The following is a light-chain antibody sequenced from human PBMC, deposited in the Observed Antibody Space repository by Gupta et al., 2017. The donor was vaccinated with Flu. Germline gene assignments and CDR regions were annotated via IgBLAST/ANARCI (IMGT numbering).Light chain of an antibody. V-gene: IGKV1-5*03. Sequence: GDRVTITCRASQRISSWLAWMQQKPGKAPKLVIYKASTLESGLPSSFSCSGSGTEFTLTISSLQPDDFETYYCQQYSSYSYTFGQGTKVEIK. CDR3: QQYSSYSYT. J-gene: IGKJ2*01. CDR1: QRISSW. CDR2: KAS.